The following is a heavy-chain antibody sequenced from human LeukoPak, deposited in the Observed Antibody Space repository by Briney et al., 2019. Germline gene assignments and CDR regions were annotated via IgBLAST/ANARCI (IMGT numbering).Heavy chain of an antibody. CDR1: GFTVSFYA. V-gene: IGHV3-23*01. J-gene: IGHJ3*02. Sequence: GGSLRLSCAASGFTVSFYAMSWVRQAPGKGLEWVSVIAGGGSSTYYADSVKGRFTISRDNSKNTLYLQMNSLRVEDTAVYYCVKDPDPRYCSSTSCSPIWGQGTMVTVSS. D-gene: IGHD2-2*01. CDR2: IAGGGSST. CDR3: VKDPDPRYCSSTSCSPI.